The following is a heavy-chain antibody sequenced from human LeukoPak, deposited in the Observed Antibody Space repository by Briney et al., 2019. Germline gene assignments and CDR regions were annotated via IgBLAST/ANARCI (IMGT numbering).Heavy chain of an antibody. J-gene: IGHJ1*01. CDR1: GGSISSSSCY. Sequence: ASETLSLTCTVSGGSISSSSCYWGWIRQPPGKGLEWIGSIYYSGSTYYYPSLKSRVTISVDTSKNQFSLKLSSVPAADTAVYYDYVWGSYRPDYFQHWGQGTLVTVSS. V-gene: IGHV4-39*01. D-gene: IGHD3-16*02. CDR3: YVWGSYRPDYFQH. CDR2: IYYSGST.